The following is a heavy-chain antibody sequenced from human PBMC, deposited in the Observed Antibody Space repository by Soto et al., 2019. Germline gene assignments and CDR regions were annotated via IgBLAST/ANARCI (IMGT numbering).Heavy chain of an antibody. Sequence: EVQLLESGGGLVQPGGSLRLSCAASGFTFSSYAMNWVRQAPGKGLEWVSAISGSGGGTYYADSVKGRFTISRDNSKNTXXLQMNSLRAEDTAVYYCAKGGRDIDSSSWFLYFDYWGQGTLVTVSS. CDR3: AKGGRDIDSSSWFLYFDY. CDR1: GFTFSSYA. CDR2: ISGSGGGT. D-gene: IGHD6-13*01. V-gene: IGHV3-23*01. J-gene: IGHJ4*02.